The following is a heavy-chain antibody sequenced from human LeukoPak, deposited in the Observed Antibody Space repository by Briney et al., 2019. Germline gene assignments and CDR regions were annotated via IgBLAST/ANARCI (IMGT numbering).Heavy chain of an antibody. V-gene: IGHV4-34*01. D-gene: IGHD6-19*01. CDR2: SNHRGST. CDR3: ARGRLRAVAGQAAFDI. J-gene: IGHJ3*02. CDR1: GGSLSGYY. Sequence: SETLSLTCAVYGGSLSGYYWSWIRQPPGNGLGWIGESNHRGSTNYNPSLKSRVTISVDTSKNQFSLKLSSVTAADTAVYYCARGRLRAVAGQAAFDIWGQGTMVTVSS.